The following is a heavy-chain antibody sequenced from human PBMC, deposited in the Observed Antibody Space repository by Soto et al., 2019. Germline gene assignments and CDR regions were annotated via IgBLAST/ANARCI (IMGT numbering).Heavy chain of an antibody. Sequence: PGESLKISCKRSGYSFTSHWVGWVRQTPGKGLEWMGIIYPGDSDTRYSPSFQGQVTISADKSISTAYLQWSSLKASDTAMYYCAFYHLPSYRDPKLCDYWTRGSLATVSS. V-gene: IGHV5-51*01. D-gene: IGHD4-17*01. CDR2: IYPGDSDT. CDR1: GYSFTSHW. CDR3: AFYHLPSYRDPKLCDY. J-gene: IGHJ4*02.